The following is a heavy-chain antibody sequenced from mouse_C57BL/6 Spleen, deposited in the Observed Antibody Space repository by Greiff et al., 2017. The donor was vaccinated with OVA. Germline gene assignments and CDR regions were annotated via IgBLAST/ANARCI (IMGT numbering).Heavy chain of an antibody. V-gene: IGHV5-16*01. CDR2: INYDGSST. CDR1: GFTFSDYY. CDR3: AREELGGYFDY. D-gene: IGHD4-1*01. Sequence: EVHLVESEGGLVQPGSSMKLSCTASGFTFSDYYMAWVRQVPEKGLEWVANINYDGSSTYYLDSLKSRFIISRDNAKNILYLQMSSLKSEDTATYYCAREELGGYFDYWGQGTTLTVSS. J-gene: IGHJ2*01.